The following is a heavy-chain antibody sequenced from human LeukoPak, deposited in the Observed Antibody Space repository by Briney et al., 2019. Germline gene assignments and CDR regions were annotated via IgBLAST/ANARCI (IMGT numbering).Heavy chain of an antibody. CDR2: MNPNSGNT. CDR1: GYTFTSYD. CDR3: ARLNYDFWSGYIYYYYYYMDV. J-gene: IGHJ6*03. Sequence: ASVKVSCEASGYTFTSYDINWVRQATGQGLEWMGWMNPNSGNTGYAQKFQGRVTMTRNTSISTAYMELSSLRSEDTAVYYCARLNYDFWSGYIYYYYYYMDVWGKGTTVTVSS. D-gene: IGHD3-3*01. V-gene: IGHV1-8*01.